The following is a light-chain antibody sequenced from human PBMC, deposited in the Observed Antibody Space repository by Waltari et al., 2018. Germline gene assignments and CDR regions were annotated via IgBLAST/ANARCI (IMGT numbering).Light chain of an antibody. CDR2: ANN. CDR1: TSNIGAGYD. J-gene: IGLJ2*01. CDR3: QSYDTSLSALV. Sequence: QSVLTQPPSVSGATGQRVTISCPGRTSNIGAGYDVPWSQQLPGTAPKLLIHANNGRPSGVPDRFSGSKSGTSASLAITGLQPEDEADYYCQSYDTSLSALVFGGGTKLTVL. V-gene: IGLV1-40*01.